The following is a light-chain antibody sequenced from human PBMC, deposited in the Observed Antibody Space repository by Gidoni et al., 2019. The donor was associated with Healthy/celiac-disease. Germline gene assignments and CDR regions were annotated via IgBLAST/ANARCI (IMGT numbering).Light chain of an antibody. CDR1: PSVSSY. CDR2: DAA. CDR3: QQRSNWPPLT. Sequence: EIVLTQYPATLSLSPGERAALSCRASPSVSSYLAWYQQKPGQAPSHLIFDAANRATGIPAMFSGSGSGTDFTLTISSLEPEDFAVDYCQQRSNWPPLTFGGGTKVEIK. V-gene: IGKV3-11*01. J-gene: IGKJ4*01.